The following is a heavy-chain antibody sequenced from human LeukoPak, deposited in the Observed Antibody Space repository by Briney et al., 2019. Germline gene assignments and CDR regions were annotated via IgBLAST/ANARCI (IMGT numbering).Heavy chain of an antibody. Sequence: PGGSLRLSCAASGFTFDDYAMHWVRQAPGKGLEWVSGISWNSGSIGYADSMKGRFTISRDNAKNSLYLQMNSLRAEDTALYYCAKGSDIDFWSGYFDYWGQGTLVTVSS. J-gene: IGHJ4*02. CDR2: ISWNSGSI. CDR1: GFTFDDYA. CDR3: AKGSDIDFWSGYFDY. D-gene: IGHD3-3*01. V-gene: IGHV3-9*01.